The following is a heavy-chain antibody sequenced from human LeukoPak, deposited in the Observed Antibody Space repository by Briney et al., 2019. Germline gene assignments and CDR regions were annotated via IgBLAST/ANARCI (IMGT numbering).Heavy chain of an antibody. CDR2: IYYSGST. V-gene: IGHV4-59*01. Sequence: SETLSLTCTVSGGSISSYYWSWIRQPPGKGLEWIGYIYYSGSTNYNPSLKSRVTISVDTSKNQFSLKLSSVTAADTAVYYCARVSTRKIVGATPNKGIYYYYYMDVWGKGTTVTVSS. J-gene: IGHJ6*03. CDR1: GGSISSYY. CDR3: ARVSTRKIVGATPNKGIYYYYYMDV. D-gene: IGHD1-26*01.